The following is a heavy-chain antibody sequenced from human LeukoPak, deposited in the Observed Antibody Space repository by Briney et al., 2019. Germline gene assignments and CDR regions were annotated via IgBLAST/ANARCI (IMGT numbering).Heavy chain of an antibody. CDR3: ARGDGDMFDY. V-gene: IGHV4-34*01. J-gene: IGHJ4*02. D-gene: IGHD4-17*01. Sequence: TLSLTCXVYXGXFSGYYWSWIRQPPGKGLEWIGEINHSGSTNYNPSLKSRVTISVDTSKNQFSLKLSSVTAADTAVYYCARGDGDMFDYWGQGTLVTVSS. CDR2: INHSGST. CDR1: XGXFSGYY.